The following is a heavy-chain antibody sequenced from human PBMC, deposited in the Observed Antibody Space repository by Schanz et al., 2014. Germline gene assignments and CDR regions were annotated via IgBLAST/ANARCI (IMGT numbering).Heavy chain of an antibody. V-gene: IGHV4-31*03. CDR3: ARLVGPSFYYGMDV. CDR2: IYDSGNT. J-gene: IGHJ6*02. D-gene: IGHD2-15*01. Sequence: QVQLQESGPGLVKPSQTLSLTCNVSGDSMSSGGYYWNWIRQHPGKGLEWIGYIYDSGNTYYNPSLKSRVTMSIDTSENQFSLNLRSVTGADMAVYYCARLVGPSFYYGMDVWGQGTTVTVSS. CDR1: GDSMSSGGYY.